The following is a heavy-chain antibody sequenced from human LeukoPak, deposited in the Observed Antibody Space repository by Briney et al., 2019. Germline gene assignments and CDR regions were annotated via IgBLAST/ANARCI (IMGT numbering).Heavy chain of an antibody. V-gene: IGHV3-30*02. CDR1: GFTFSSYG. J-gene: IGHJ4*02. Sequence: GGSLRLSCAASGFTFSSYGMHWVRQAPGKGLEWVAFIRYDGSNKYYADSVKGRFTISRDNSKNTLYLQMNSLRAEDTAVYYCAKDTRYYDSSGPRSFDYWGQGTLVTVSS. CDR2: IRYDGSNK. CDR3: AKDTRYYDSSGPRSFDY. D-gene: IGHD3-22*01.